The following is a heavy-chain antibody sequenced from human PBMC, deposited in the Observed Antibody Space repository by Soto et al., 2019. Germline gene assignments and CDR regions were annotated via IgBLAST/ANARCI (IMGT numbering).Heavy chain of an antibody. CDR3: AGPWNKQ. Sequence: ASVKVSCKASGYTFTSYDINWVRQATGQGLEWMGWMNPNSGNTGYAQKFQGRVTMTRDTSISTAYMELSSLRDEDTAEYYCAGPWNKQWGQGTPVTVSS. D-gene: IGHD1-1*01. V-gene: IGHV1-8*01. J-gene: IGHJ4*02. CDR2: MNPNSGNT. CDR1: GYTFTSYD.